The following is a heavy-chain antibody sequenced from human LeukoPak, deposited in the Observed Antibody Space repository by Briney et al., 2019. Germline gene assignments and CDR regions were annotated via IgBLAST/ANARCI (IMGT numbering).Heavy chain of an antibody. CDR2: ISAYNGKT. Sequence: ASVKVSCKASGYTFTSYGISWVRQAPGQGLEWMVWISAYNGKTNYAQKLQGRVTMTTDTSTSTAYMELRSLRSDDTAVYYCARVSNYYDFWSGYYRVKDWFDPWGRGTLVTVSS. CDR3: ARVSNYYDFWSGYYRVKDWFDP. J-gene: IGHJ5*02. V-gene: IGHV1-18*01. D-gene: IGHD3-3*01. CDR1: GYTFTSYG.